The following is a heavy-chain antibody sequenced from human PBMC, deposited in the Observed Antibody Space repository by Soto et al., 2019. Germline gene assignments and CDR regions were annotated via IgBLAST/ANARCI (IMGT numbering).Heavy chain of an antibody. CDR2: ISGSGGST. J-gene: IGHJ6*02. Sequence: HPGGSLRLSCAASGFTFSSYAMSWVRQAPGKGLEWVSAISGSGGSTYYADSVKGRFTISRDSTRNSLYLNMDSLRVEDTATYYCVRGTPTPGLDIWGRGTTVTVSS. V-gene: IGHV3-23*01. CDR3: VRGTPTPGLDI. D-gene: IGHD1-7*01. CDR1: GFTFSSYA.